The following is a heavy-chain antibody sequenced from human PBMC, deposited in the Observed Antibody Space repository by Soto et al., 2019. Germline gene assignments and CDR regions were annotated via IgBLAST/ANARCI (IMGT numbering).Heavy chain of an antibody. CDR1: GGSVSSGSYY. CDR2: IYYSGST. Sequence: SETLSLTCTVSGGSVSSGSYYWSWIRQPPGKGLEWIGYIYYSGSTNYNPSLKSRVTISVDTSKNQFSLKLSSVTAADTAVYYCARALAAREPSRYYYFGMDVWGQGTTVTVSS. D-gene: IGHD6-6*01. V-gene: IGHV4-61*01. CDR3: ARALAAREPSRYYYFGMDV. J-gene: IGHJ6*02.